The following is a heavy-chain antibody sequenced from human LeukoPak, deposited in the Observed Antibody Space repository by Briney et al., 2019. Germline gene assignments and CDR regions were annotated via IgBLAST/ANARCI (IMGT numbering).Heavy chain of an antibody. D-gene: IGHD2-21*01. CDR1: GASISSHY. J-gene: IGHJ5*02. CDR3: AGYSGDGDGFPYWFDP. V-gene: IGHV4-59*11. Sequence: SETLSLTCNVSGASISSHYWSWIRQSPGGGLEGFGFFYNSGSFNYNPSFKSRVAMSTDTSKNQFSLTLSSMTAADTALYYCAGYSGDGDGFPYWFDPWGQGTLVTVSS. CDR2: FYNSGSF.